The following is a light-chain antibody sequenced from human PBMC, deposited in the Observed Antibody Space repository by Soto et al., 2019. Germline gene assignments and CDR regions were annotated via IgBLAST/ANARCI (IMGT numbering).Light chain of an antibody. Sequence: DIQMTQSPSSLSATVGDRVTITCRASQGIGTYLAWYQQKPGKVPKVLIYGAFTLQSGVPSRFSGSGSGTHFTLTIASLQPEDVATYYCQKYNSVPQTFGQGTKVDIK. CDR3: QKYNSVPQT. CDR1: QGIGTY. V-gene: IGKV1-27*01. J-gene: IGKJ1*01. CDR2: GAF.